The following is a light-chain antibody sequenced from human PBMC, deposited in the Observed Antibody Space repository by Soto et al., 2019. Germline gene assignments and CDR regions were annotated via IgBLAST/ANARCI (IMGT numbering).Light chain of an antibody. Sequence: QSALTQPASVSGSPGQSITISCTGTSSDIGGYNYVSWCQQHPGKVPKLIIYEVNNRPSGVSDRFSGSKSGNTASLTISGLQAEDEADYYCSSYTISSTVIFGGGTKLTVL. CDR2: EVN. CDR1: SSDIGGYNY. V-gene: IGLV2-14*01. J-gene: IGLJ2*01. CDR3: SSYTISSTVI.